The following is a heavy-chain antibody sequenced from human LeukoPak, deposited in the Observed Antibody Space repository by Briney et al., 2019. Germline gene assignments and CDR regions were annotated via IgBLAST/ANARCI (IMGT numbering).Heavy chain of an antibody. Sequence: SETLSLTCTVSGYSISSGYYWGWIRQPPGKGLEWIGSIYHSGSTYYNPSLKSRVTISVDTSKNQFSLKLSSVTAADTAVYYCASYYDSSGYYYREYYFDYWGQGTLVTVSS. V-gene: IGHV4-38-2*02. CDR2: IYHSGST. CDR3: ASYYDSSGYYYREYYFDY. CDR1: GYSISSGYY. J-gene: IGHJ4*02. D-gene: IGHD3-22*01.